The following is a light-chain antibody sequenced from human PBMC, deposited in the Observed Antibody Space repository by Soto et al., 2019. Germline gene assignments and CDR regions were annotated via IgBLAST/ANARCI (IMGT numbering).Light chain of an antibody. CDR2: DAS. V-gene: IGKV1-33*01. CDR1: QDITKK. J-gene: IGKJ3*01. CDR3: QQYGV. Sequence: DLQLTQSPSSLSASIGDRVTITCQASQDITKKLNWYQEKPGNAPKLLIYDASNLQAGVPSRFTGSGSGTDFTFTISSLQPEDFATYYCQQYGVFGPGTKVDIK.